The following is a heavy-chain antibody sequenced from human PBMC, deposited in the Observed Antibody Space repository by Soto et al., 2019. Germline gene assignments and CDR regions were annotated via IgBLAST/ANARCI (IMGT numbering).Heavy chain of an antibody. J-gene: IGHJ6*02. V-gene: IGHV1-18*01. CDR3: ARDHSDYDFWSGYYNGIYYYYGMDV. D-gene: IGHD3-3*01. CDR2: ISAYDGNT. CDR1: GGTFSSYA. Sequence: EASVKVSCKASGGTFSSYAISWVRQAPGQGLEWMGWISAYDGNTNYAQKLQGRVTMTTDTSTSTAYMELRSLRSDDTAVYYCARDHSDYDFWSGYYNGIYYYYGMDVWGQGTTVTVSS.